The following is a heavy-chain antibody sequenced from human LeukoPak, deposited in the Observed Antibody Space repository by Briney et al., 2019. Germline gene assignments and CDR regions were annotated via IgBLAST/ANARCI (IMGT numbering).Heavy chain of an antibody. J-gene: IGHJ6*03. CDR3: ARDGDILTGYYYYYYMDV. V-gene: IGHV4-4*07. Sequence: SETLSLTCNVSGGSISSYYWRWIRQLAGKGLEWIGRIYTSGSTNYNPSLKSRVTMSVDTSKNQFSLKLSSVTAADTAVYYCARDGDILTGYYYYYYMDVWGKGTTVTISS. CDR1: GGSISSYY. D-gene: IGHD3-9*01. CDR2: IYTSGST.